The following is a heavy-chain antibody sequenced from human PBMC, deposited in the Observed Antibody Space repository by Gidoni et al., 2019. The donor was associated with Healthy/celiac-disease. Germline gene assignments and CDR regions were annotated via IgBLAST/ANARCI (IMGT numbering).Heavy chain of an antibody. D-gene: IGHD2-2*02. V-gene: IGHV4-39*01. CDR2: IYYSGST. CDR1: GGSISSSSYY. J-gene: IGHJ5*02. Sequence: QLQLQESGPGLVKPSETLSLTCTVSGGSISSSSYYWGWIRQPPGKGLEWIGSIYYSGSTYYNPSLKSRVTISVDTSKNQFSLKLSSVTAADTAVYYCARHVVVPAAISLGWFDPWGQGTLVTVSS. CDR3: ARHVVVPAAISLGWFDP.